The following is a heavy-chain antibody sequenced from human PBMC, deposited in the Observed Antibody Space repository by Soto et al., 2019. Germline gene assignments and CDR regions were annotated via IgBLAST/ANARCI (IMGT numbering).Heavy chain of an antibody. V-gene: IGHV4-4*02. CDR2: ISHSGRT. Sequence: QVQLQESGPGLVKPSGTLSLTCAVSSGSISSSNWWSWLRQPPGKGLEWIGVISHSGRTNYNPSLKSRVTTSVDKSKSRFSMTLSSVTASDTAVYYCARGENIAARPHAFDIWGQGTMVTVSS. D-gene: IGHD6-6*01. CDR1: SGSISSSNW. J-gene: IGHJ3*02. CDR3: ARGENIAARPHAFDI.